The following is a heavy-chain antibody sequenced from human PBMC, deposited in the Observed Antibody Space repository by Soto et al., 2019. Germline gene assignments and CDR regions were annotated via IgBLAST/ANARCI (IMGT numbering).Heavy chain of an antibody. CDR2: ISSSSSTI. J-gene: IGHJ4*02. V-gene: IGHV3-48*02. D-gene: IGHD3-10*01. CDR1: GFTFSSYS. CDR3: ARDLDYYYGSGSYGY. Sequence: GESLRLSCAASGFTFSSYSMNWVRQAPGKGLEWVSYISSSSSTIYYADSVKGRFTISRDNAKNSLYLQMNSLRDEDTAVYYCARDLDYYYGSGSYGYWGQGTLVTVSS.